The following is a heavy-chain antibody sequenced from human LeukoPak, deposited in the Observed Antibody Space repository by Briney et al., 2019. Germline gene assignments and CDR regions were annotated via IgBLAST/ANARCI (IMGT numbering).Heavy chain of an antibody. CDR2: IYNSGST. Sequence: KPSGTLSLTCTVSGGSSSNYYWSWIQRPPGKRLEWIGYIYNSGSTKYNPSLKSRVTISVGTPNNQFSLRLSSVTAADTAMYYCARHRRSDADCFDIWGEGSMVTVSS. D-gene: IGHD2-21*01. V-gene: IGHV4-59*08. CDR1: GGSSSNYY. J-gene: IGHJ3*02. CDR3: ARHRRSDADCFDI.